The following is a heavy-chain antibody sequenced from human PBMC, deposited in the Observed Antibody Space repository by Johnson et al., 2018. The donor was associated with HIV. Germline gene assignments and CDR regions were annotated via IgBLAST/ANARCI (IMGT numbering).Heavy chain of an antibody. CDR3: ARGGRKWELLGDDAFDI. CDR1: GFTFSSYA. Sequence: EVQLVESGGGLVQPGGSLRLSCVASGFTFSSYAMTWVRQAPGKGLEWVSSISGSGGSTFYADSVKGRFTISRDNAKNSLYLQMNSLRAGDTAVYYCARGGRKWELLGDDAFDIWGQGAMVTVSS. V-gene: IGHV3-23*04. CDR2: ISGSGGST. J-gene: IGHJ3*02. D-gene: IGHD1-26*01.